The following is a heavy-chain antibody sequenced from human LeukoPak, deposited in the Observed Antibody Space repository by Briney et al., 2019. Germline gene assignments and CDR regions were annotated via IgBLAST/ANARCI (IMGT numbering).Heavy chain of an antibody. CDR3: ARARNMDV. CDR1: GFTFSSYS. J-gene: IGHJ6*03. CDR2: ISSSSSTI. V-gene: IGHV3-48*04. Sequence: GSLRLSCAASGFTFSSYSMNWVRQAPGKGLEWVSYISSSSSTIYYADSVKGRFTISRDNAKNSLYLQVNSLRAEDTAVYYCARARNMDVWGKGTTVTVSS.